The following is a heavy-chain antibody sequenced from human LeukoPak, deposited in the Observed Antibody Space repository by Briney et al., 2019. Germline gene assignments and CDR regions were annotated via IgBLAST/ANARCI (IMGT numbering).Heavy chain of an antibody. Sequence: PSETLSLTCSVSGDSINNHYWNWIRQPPGKGLEWVGYNHYSGGTTYNPSLESRVTISVDRSKKEFSLKLISVTPADTAVYYCARDYDFRVGQWYYAMDVWGQGTTVTVSS. CDR2: NHYSGGT. CDR1: GDSINNHY. J-gene: IGHJ6*02. D-gene: IGHD3-3*01. V-gene: IGHV4-59*11. CDR3: ARDYDFRVGQWYYAMDV.